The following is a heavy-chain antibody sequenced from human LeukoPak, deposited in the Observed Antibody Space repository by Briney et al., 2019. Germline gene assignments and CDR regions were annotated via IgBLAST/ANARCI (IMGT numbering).Heavy chain of an antibody. V-gene: IGHV4-61*02. CDR1: GGSISSGSYY. Sequence: SETLSLTCTVSGGSISSGSYYWSWIRQPAGKGLEWIGRIFTSGSTKYNPSLKSRVTISVDTSKNQFSLQLNSVTPEDTAVYYCARDEAAAGELDAFDIWGQGTMVTVSS. J-gene: IGHJ3*02. D-gene: IGHD6-13*01. CDR3: ARDEAAAGELDAFDI. CDR2: IFTSGST.